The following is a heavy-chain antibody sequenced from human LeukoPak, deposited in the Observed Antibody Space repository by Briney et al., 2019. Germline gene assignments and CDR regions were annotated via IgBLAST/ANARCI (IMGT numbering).Heavy chain of an antibody. Sequence: GGSLRLSCAASGFTFSSYSMNWVRQAPGKGLEWVAFIRYDGSNKYYADSVKGRFTISRDNSKNTLYLQMNSLRAEDTAVYYCAKIPVGNYYDSSGYYPTTYYFDYWGQGTLVTVSS. J-gene: IGHJ4*02. CDR1: GFTFSSYS. D-gene: IGHD3-22*01. CDR2: IRYDGSNK. CDR3: AKIPVGNYYDSSGYYPTTYYFDY. V-gene: IGHV3-30*02.